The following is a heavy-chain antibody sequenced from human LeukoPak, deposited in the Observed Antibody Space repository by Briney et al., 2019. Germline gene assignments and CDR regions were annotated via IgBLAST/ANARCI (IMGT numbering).Heavy chain of an antibody. CDR3: ARDFRSQFYYYGMDV. D-gene: IGHD3-10*01. CDR2: ISYDGSNK. V-gene: IGHV3-30-3*01. CDR1: GFTFSSYP. J-gene: IGHJ6*02. Sequence: GRSLRLSCAASGFTFSSYPMHWVRQAPGKGLEGVAAISYDGSNKYYADSVKGRFTISRDNSKNTPYLQRNSLRAEDTAVYYCARDFRSQFYYYGMDVWGQGTTVTVSS.